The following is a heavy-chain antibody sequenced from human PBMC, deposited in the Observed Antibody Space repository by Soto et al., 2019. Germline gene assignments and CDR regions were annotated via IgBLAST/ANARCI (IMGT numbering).Heavy chain of an antibody. Sequence: QITLKESGPTLVKPTQTLTLTCTFSGFSLTTRGVGVGWIRQPRGKALECLALIYWDDDKRYSPSLQSRLSITKDTSKNQVVLTMTNVDPVDTATYYCAHIPNYYQYDWFDPWGQGTLVSVSS. D-gene: IGHD3-16*01. CDR1: GFSLTTRGVG. J-gene: IGHJ5*02. V-gene: IGHV2-5*02. CDR3: AHIPNYYQYDWFDP. CDR2: IYWDDDK.